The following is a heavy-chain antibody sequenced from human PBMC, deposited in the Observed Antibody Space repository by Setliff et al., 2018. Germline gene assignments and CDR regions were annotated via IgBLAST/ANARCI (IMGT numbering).Heavy chain of an antibody. V-gene: IGHV3-9*01. J-gene: IGHJ4*02. CDR3: VRDLHWGFDY. CDR2: ISWNSGSI. D-gene: IGHD7-27*01. CDR1: GFTFDDYA. Sequence: GGSLRLSCAASGFTFDDYAMRWVRQAPGKGLEWVSGISWNSGSIGYADSVKGRFTISRDNAKNSLYLQMNSLRAEDTAVYYCVRDLHWGFDYWGLGTLVTVSS.